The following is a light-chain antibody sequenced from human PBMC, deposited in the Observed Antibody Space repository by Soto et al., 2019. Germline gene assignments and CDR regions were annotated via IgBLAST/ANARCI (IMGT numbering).Light chain of an antibody. J-gene: IGKJ1*01. Sequence: EIVMTQSPATLSVSPGERATLSCRASQSVSSNLALYQQKPGQAPMLLIYGASTRATGIPATFSGSGSGTEFTLTISSLQSEDFEVYFCQQYNNWPGTFGQGTKVEIK. V-gene: IGKV3-15*01. CDR2: GAS. CDR3: QQYNNWPGT. CDR1: QSVSSN.